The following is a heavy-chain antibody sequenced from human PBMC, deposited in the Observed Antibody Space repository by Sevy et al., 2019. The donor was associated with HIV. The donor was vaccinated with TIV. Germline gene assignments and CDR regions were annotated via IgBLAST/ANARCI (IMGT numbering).Heavy chain of an antibody. J-gene: IGHJ6*02. Sequence: GGSLRLSCAASGFTFSSYAMHWVRQAPGKGLEWVAVISYDGSNKYYADSVKGRFTISRDNSKNTLYLQMNSLRAEDTAVYYCARDLVPYSSSWYYYGMDVWGQWTTVTVSS. CDR2: ISYDGSNK. CDR1: GFTFSSYA. V-gene: IGHV3-30*04. D-gene: IGHD6-13*01. CDR3: ARDLVPYSSSWYYYGMDV.